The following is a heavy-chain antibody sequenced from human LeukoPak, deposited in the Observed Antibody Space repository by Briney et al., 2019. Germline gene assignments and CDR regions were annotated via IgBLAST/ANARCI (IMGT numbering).Heavy chain of an antibody. D-gene: IGHD2-2*01. V-gene: IGHV4-34*01. J-gene: IGHJ4*02. CDR3: ARGRGKWGVPAAMEREFEY. CDR1: GDSISTYY. Sequence: SETLSLTCTVSGDSISTYYWSWIRQPPGKGLEWIGEINHSGSTNYNPSLKSRVTISVDTSKNQFSLKLSSVTAADTAVYYCARGRGKWGVPAAMEREFEYWGQGTLVTVSS. CDR2: INHSGST.